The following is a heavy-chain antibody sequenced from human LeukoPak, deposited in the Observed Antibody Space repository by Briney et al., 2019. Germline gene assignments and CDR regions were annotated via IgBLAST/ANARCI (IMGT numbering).Heavy chain of an antibody. Sequence: SETLSLTCTVSGGSISSSSYYWGWIRQPPGKGLEWIGSIYYSGSTYYNPPLKSRVTISVDTSKNQFSLKLSSVTAADTAVYYCARAIIAVAGPFDYWGQGTLVTVSS. CDR1: GGSISSSSYY. J-gene: IGHJ4*02. CDR2: IYYSGST. CDR3: ARAIIAVAGPFDY. D-gene: IGHD6-19*01. V-gene: IGHV4-39*07.